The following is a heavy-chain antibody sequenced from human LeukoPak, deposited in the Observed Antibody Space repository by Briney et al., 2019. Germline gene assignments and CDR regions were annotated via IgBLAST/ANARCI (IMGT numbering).Heavy chain of an antibody. CDR3: AEGSADYYYYGMDV. CDR2: ISYDGSNK. Sequence: GGSLRLSCAASGFTFSSYGMHWVRQAPGKGLEWVAVISYDGSNKYYADSVKGRFTISRDNSKNTLYLQMNSLRAEDTAVYYCAEGSADYYYYGMDVWGQGATVTVSS. D-gene: IGHD3-3*01. J-gene: IGHJ6*02. V-gene: IGHV3-30*18. CDR1: GFTFSSYG.